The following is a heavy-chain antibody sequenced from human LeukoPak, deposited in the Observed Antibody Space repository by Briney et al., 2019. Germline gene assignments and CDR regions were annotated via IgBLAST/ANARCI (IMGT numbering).Heavy chain of an antibody. J-gene: IGHJ4*02. CDR1: GFTFSSYA. V-gene: IGHV3-23*01. D-gene: IGHD6-13*01. CDR2: ISGSGGST. CDR3: AETPNMYSSSLFDY. Sequence: GGSLRLSCAASGFTFSSYAMSWVRQAPGKGLEWVSTISGSGGSTSYVDSVKGRLTISRANSKNTLYLQMNSLRAEDTAVYYCAETPNMYSSSLFDYWGQGTLVTVSS.